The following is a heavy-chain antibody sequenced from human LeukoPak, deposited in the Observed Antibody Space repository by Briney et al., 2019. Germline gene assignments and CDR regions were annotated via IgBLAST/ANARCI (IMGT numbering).Heavy chain of an antibody. CDR2: ISASGTIS. J-gene: IGHJ4*02. D-gene: IGHD3-22*01. Sequence: GGSLRLSCAASGFTFSNSVMSWVRQVPGKGLEWVSGISASGTISYFGDSVKGRFTISRDNSKNTLYLQMNSLRAEDTAVYYCAREMSFDSSGYFVYWGRGTLVTVSS. CDR1: GFTFSNSV. CDR3: AREMSFDSSGYFVY. V-gene: IGHV3-23*01.